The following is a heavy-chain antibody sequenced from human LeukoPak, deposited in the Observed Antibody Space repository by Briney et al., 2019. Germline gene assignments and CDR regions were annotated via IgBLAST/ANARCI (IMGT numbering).Heavy chain of an antibody. CDR1: GYSFTSYW. J-gene: IGHJ3*02. CDR2: IYPGDSDT. CDR3: ARQGKYYYDSSGTHAFDI. V-gene: IGHV5-51*01. Sequence: GESLKISCKGSGYSFTSYWIGWVRQMPGKGLEWMGIIYPGDSDTRYSPSFQGQVTISADKSISTAYLQWSSLKASGTAMYYCARQGKYYYDSSGTHAFDIWGQGTMVTVSS. D-gene: IGHD3-22*01.